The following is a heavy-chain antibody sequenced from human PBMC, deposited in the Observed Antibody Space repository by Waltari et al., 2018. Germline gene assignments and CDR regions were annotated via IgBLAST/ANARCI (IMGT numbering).Heavy chain of an antibody. CDR3: ARPYASGWYINFDY. J-gene: IGHJ4*02. CDR1: GFTFSSSW. D-gene: IGHD6-19*01. Sequence: EVQLVESGGGLVQPGGSLRLSCAASGFTFSSSWMSWVRQAPGKGLEWVANIKQDGSENYYVDSVKGRFTFSRDNAKNSLYLQMNSLRAEDTAVYYCARPYASGWYINFDYWGQGTLVTVSS. V-gene: IGHV3-7*01. CDR2: IKQDGSEN.